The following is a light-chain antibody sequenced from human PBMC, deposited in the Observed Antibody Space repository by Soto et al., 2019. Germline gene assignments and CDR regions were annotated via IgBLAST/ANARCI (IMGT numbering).Light chain of an antibody. CDR3: SSYAGSNNPFV. CDR1: SSDVGGYNY. V-gene: IGLV2-8*01. CDR2: EVN. J-gene: IGLJ1*01. Sequence: QSVLTQPPSASGSPGQSVTISCTGTSSDVGGYNYVSWYQQHPGKAPKLMIYEVNTRPSGVPDRFSGSKSGNTASLSVSGLPAEDEAEYYSSSYAGSNNPFVFGTGTK.